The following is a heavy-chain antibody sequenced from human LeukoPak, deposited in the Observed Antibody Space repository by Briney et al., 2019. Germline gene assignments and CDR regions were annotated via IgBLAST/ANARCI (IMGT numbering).Heavy chain of an antibody. V-gene: IGHV3-7*01. CDR3: ARFSGWYDYYYYGMDV. CDR2: IKQDGSEK. Sequence: GGSLRLSCAASRFIFSSYHMHWVRQAPGKGLEWVANIKQDGSEKYYVDSVKGRFTISRDNAKNSLYLQMNSLRAEDTAVYYCARFSGWYDYYYYGMDVWGQGTTVTVSS. D-gene: IGHD6-19*01. CDR1: RFIFSSYH. J-gene: IGHJ6*02.